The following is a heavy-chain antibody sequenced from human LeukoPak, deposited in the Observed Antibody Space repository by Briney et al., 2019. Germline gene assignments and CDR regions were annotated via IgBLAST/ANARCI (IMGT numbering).Heavy chain of an antibody. V-gene: IGHV1-2*02. CDR1: GYTVTSYG. J-gene: IGHJ3*02. Sequence: ASVKVSCKASGYTVTSYGISWVRQAPGQGLEWMGWINPNSGGTNYAQKFQGRVTMTRDTSIRKNYLELSRLRVNAAAMSYCARDLGGTIAVAGHDAFDIWGQGTMVTVSS. CDR2: INPNSGGT. CDR3: ARDLGGTIAVAGHDAFDI. D-gene: IGHD6-19*01.